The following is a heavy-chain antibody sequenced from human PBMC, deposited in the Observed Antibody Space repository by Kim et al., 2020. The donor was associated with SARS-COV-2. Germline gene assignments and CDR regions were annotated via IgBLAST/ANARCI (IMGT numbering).Heavy chain of an antibody. Sequence: SVKVSCKASGGTFSSYAISWVRQAPGQGLEWMGRIIPILGIANYAQKFQGRVTITADKSTSTAYMELSSLRSEDTAVYYCARDHAHTNYYDSSGYYYGILDYWGQGTLVTVSS. CDR1: GGTFSSYA. D-gene: IGHD3-22*01. CDR2: IIPILGIA. J-gene: IGHJ4*02. V-gene: IGHV1-69*04. CDR3: ARDHAHTNYYDSSGYYYGILDY.